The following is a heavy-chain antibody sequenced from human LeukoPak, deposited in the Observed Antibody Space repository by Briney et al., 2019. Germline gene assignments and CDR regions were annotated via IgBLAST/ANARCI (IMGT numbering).Heavy chain of an antibody. Sequence: GGSLRLSCAASGFTFSSYGMHWIRQAPGKGLEWVAFIRNDGSIIYNADSVKGRFTISRDNSKNTLYLQMNSLRSEDTAVYYCARGTSYSNYEAPDYWGQGTLVTVSS. J-gene: IGHJ4*02. D-gene: IGHD4-11*01. CDR1: GFTFSSYG. CDR2: IRNDGSII. CDR3: ARGTSYSNYEAPDY. V-gene: IGHV3-30*02.